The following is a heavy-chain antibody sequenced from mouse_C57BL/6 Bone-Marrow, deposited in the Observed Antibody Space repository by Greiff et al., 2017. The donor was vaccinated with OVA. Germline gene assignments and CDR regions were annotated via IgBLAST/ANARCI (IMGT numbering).Heavy chain of an antibody. Sequence: VQLQQSGAELVKPGASVKLSCKASGYTFTSYWMHWVKQRPGRGLEWIGRIDPNSGGTKYNEKFKSKATLTVDKPSSTAYMQLSSLTSEDSAVYFCARGKTAQVYYAMDYWGQGTSVTVSS. CDR3: ARGKTAQVYYAMDY. D-gene: IGHD3-2*02. CDR2: IDPNSGGT. CDR1: GYTFTSYW. J-gene: IGHJ4*01. V-gene: IGHV1-62-3*01.